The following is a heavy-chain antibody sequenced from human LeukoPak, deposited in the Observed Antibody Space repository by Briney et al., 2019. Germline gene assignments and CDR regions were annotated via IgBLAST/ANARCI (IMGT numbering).Heavy chain of an antibody. Sequence: KPGGSLRLSCAASGFTFSDYYMTWIRQAPGKGLEWVSSISSSSSYIYYANSVKGRFTISRDNAKNSLYLQMNSLRAEDTAVYYCARANDNYYYYYMDVWGKGTTVTISS. J-gene: IGHJ6*03. V-gene: IGHV3-11*06. CDR3: ARANDNYYYYYMDV. CDR1: GFTFSDYY. CDR2: ISSSSSYI. D-gene: IGHD3-9*01.